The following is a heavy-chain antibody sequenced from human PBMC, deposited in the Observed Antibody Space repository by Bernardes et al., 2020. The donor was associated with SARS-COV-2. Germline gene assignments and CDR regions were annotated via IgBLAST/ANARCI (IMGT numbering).Heavy chain of an antibody. V-gene: IGHV5-51*01. CDR2: IYPGDSDT. Sequence: GESLKISCKGSDYTFTNYWIGWVRQMPGKGLEWMGIIYPGDSDTKYSPSFQGRVTISADKSVNTAYLQWSSLKASDTAIYFCAKRRVEWELLHYFDYWGQGTLVTVSS. CDR3: AKRRVEWELLHYFDY. J-gene: IGHJ4*02. D-gene: IGHD1-26*01. CDR1: DYTFTNYW.